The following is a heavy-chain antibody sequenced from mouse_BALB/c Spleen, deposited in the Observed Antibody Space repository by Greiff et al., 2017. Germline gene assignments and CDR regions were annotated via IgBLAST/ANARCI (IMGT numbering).Heavy chain of an antibody. D-gene: IGHD1-1*01. Sequence: VQLVESGAELARPGASVKLSCKASGYTFTSYWMQWVKQRPGQGLEWIGAIYPGDGDTRYTQKFKGKATLTADKSSSTAYMQLSSLASEDSAVYYCARWGYYGGYWGQGTTLTVSS. J-gene: IGHJ2*01. V-gene: IGHV1-87*01. CDR3: ARWGYYGGY. CDR1: GYTFTSYW. CDR2: IYPGDGDT.